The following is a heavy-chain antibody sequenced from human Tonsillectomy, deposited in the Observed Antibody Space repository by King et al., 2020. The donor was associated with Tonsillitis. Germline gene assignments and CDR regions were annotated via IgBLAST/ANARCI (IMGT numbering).Heavy chain of an antibody. V-gene: IGHV3-30*02. CDR1: GFTFSSYG. CDR3: AKDPTGGYFGAVLNYFDY. J-gene: IGHJ4*02. Sequence: VQLVESGGGVVQPGGSLRLSCAASGFTFSSYGMHWVRQAPGKGLEWVTFIRYDGSNKYYADSVKGRFTISRDNSKNTLYLQMHSLRPEDTAVYYCAKDPTGGYFGAVLNYFDYWGQGTLVTVSS. CDR2: IRYDGSNK. D-gene: IGHD5-18*01.